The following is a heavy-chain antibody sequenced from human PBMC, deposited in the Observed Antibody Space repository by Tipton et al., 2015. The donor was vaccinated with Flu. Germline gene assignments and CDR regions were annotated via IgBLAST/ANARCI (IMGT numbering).Heavy chain of an antibody. D-gene: IGHD3-22*01. J-gene: IGHJ2*01. Sequence: TLSLTCTVSGGSISRYYWSWVRQPPGKGPEWIGYVYFTGSTNYNPSIKSRVTTSVDTSKNQFSLKLRSVTAADTAVYYCARGQAYYYDNSGYYPWYFDLWGRGTLVTVSS. CDR1: GGSISRYY. V-gene: IGHV4-59*01. CDR3: ARGQAYYYDNSGYYPWYFDL. CDR2: VYFTGST.